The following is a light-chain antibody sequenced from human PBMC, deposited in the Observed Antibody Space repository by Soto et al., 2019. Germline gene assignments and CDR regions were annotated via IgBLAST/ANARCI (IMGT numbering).Light chain of an antibody. Sequence: DIQMIQSPSSLSASVGDTVTITCRASQSISIYLNWYQQKAGKAPKLLIHAASTLQSGVPSRFSGSGSGTDLTLTISSLQPEDFATYYCQQCYSAPWTFGQGTKLEI. CDR2: AAS. CDR3: QQCYSAPWT. CDR1: QSISIY. J-gene: IGKJ2*02. V-gene: IGKV1-39*01.